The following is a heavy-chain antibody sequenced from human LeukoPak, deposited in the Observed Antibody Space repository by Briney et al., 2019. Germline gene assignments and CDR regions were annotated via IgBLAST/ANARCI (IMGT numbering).Heavy chain of an antibody. D-gene: IGHD2-2*02. V-gene: IGHV3-21*01. Sequence: GGSLRLSCAASGFTFSSYSMNWVRQAPGKGLEWVSSISSSSSYIYYADSVEGRFTISRDNAKNSLYLQMNSLRAEDTAVYFCARDVTYCSSTSCYIAYWGQGTLVTVSS. CDR1: GFTFSSYS. CDR3: ARDVTYCSSTSCYIAY. J-gene: IGHJ4*02. CDR2: ISSSSSYI.